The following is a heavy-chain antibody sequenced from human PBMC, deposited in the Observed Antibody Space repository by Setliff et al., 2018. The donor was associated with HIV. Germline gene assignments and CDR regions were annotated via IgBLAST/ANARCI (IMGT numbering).Heavy chain of an antibody. CDR1: GFTFSNHW. J-gene: IGHJ6*03. CDR2: ISSDGTSK. Sequence: GGSLRLSCAASGFTFSNHWMYWVRQVPGKGLVWVSRISSDGTSKSYADSVKGRFTISRDNTKNTLYLQMNSLRVEDTAVYYCARVSSTYWYSIFRNYYYHMDVWGKGTTVTVSS. D-gene: IGHD2-8*02. V-gene: IGHV3-74*01. CDR3: ARVSSTYWYSIFRNYYYHMDV.